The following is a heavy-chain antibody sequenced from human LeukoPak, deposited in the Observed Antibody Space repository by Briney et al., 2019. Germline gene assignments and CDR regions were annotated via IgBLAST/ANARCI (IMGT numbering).Heavy chain of an antibody. CDR2: ISWSSGSI. CDR1: GFTFDDYA. Sequence: HPGGSLRLSCAASGFTFDDYAMHWVRQAPGKGLEWVSGISWSSGSIGYADSVKGRFTISRDNAKNSLYLQMNSLRAEDTALYYCAKGLVRYDSSGYRHWGQGTLVTVSS. J-gene: IGHJ4*02. D-gene: IGHD3-22*01. CDR3: AKGLVRYDSSGYRH. V-gene: IGHV3-9*01.